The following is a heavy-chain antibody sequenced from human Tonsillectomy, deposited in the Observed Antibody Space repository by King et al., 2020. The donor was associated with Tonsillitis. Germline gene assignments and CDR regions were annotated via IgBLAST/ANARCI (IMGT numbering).Heavy chain of an antibody. Sequence: VQLVESGGGLGQPGGYLRLSCAASGFTCSSYIMNWVRQAPGKGLEGVAYISSSRSTIYYAYSVKGRFTISRDKAKNSLYLQMYSLRAEDTAVYYCARDWNYWGQGTLVTVSS. CDR1: GFTCSSYI. CDR2: ISSSRSTI. D-gene: IGHD3-3*01. V-gene: IGHV3-48*01. CDR3: ARDWNY. J-gene: IGHJ4*02.